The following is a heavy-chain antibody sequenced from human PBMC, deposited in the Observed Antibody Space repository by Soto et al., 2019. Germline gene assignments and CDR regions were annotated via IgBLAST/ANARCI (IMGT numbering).Heavy chain of an antibody. Sequence: PGESLKISCKGSGYSFTSYWIGWVRQMPGKGLEWMGIIYPGDSDTRYSPSFQGQVTISADKSISTAYLQWSSLKASDTAMYYCARRGGLMVAATHAFDIWGQGTMVTVSS. CDR1: GYSFTSYW. CDR2: IYPGDSDT. J-gene: IGHJ3*02. CDR3: ARRGGLMVAATHAFDI. D-gene: IGHD2-15*01. V-gene: IGHV5-51*01.